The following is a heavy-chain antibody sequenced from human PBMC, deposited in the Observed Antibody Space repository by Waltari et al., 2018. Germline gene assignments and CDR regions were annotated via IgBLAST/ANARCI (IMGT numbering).Heavy chain of an antibody. Sequence: QVQLVESGGGVVQPGRSLGLSCAAPAFTFRRYAIHWVLQSPGKGLEWVAVISYDGSNKYYADSVKGRFTISRDNSKNTLYLQMNSLRAEDTAVYYCARAFPYCGGDCPTDYWGQGTLVTVSS. CDR1: AFTFRRYA. D-gene: IGHD2-21*02. J-gene: IGHJ4*02. CDR2: ISYDGSNK. CDR3: ARAFPYCGGDCPTDY. V-gene: IGHV3-30-3*01.